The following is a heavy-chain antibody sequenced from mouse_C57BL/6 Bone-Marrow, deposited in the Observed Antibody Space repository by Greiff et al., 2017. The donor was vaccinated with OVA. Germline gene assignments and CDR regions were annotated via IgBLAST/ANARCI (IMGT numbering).Heavy chain of an antibody. CDR3: ARRDGCDVSHWYFDV. V-gene: IGHV1-78*01. CDR2: IYPRDGST. Sequence: VQLQQSDAELVKPGASVKISCKVSGYTFTDHTIHWMKQRPEQGLEWIGHIYPRDGSTKYNEKFKGKATLTADKSSSTAYRQLNSLTSEDAAVYVWARRDGCDVSHWYFDVWGTGTTVTVSS. CDR1: GYTFTDHT. J-gene: IGHJ1*03. D-gene: IGHD2-2*01.